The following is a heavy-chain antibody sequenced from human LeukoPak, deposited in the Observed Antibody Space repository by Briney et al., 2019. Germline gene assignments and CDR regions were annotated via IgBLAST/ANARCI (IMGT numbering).Heavy chain of an antibody. D-gene: IGHD3-16*01. CDR2: IIPIFGTA. J-gene: IGHJ6*03. CDR1: GGTFSSYA. Sequence: ASVKVSCKASGGTFSSYAISWVRQAPGQGLERMGGIIPIFGTANYAQKFQGRVTITADESTSTAYMELSSLRSEDTAVYYCALGAFGAGIYYMDVWGKGTTVIVSS. V-gene: IGHV1-69*01. CDR3: ALGAFGAGIYYMDV.